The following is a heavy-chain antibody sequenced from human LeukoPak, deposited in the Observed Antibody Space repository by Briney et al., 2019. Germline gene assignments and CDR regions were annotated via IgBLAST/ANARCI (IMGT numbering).Heavy chain of an antibody. J-gene: IGHJ5*02. CDR1: GGSFSGYY. V-gene: IGHV4-34*01. Sequence: SETLSLTCAVYGGSFSGYYWSWIRQPPGKGLEWIGSIYHSGRTYYNPSLKSRVTISVDTSKNQFSLKLSSVTAADTAVYYCARRRIAARPHNWFDPWGQGTLVTVSS. D-gene: IGHD6-6*01. CDR2: IYHSGRT. CDR3: ARRRIAARPHNWFDP.